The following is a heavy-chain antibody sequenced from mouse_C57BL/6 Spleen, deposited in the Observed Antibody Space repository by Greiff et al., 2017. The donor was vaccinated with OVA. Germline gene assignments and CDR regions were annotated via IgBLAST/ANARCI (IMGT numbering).Heavy chain of an antibody. CDR2: IYPGGGYT. CDR3: ARGGYYDYDEGDYYAMDY. J-gene: IGHJ4*01. CDR1: GYTFTNYW. Sequence: VKLQESGAELVRPGTSVKMSCKASGYTFTNYWIGWAKQRPGHGLEWIGDIYPGGGYTNYNEKFKGKATLTADKSSSTAYMQFSSLTSEDSAIYYCARGGYYDYDEGDYYAMDYWGQGTSVTVSS. V-gene: IGHV1-63*01. D-gene: IGHD2-4*01.